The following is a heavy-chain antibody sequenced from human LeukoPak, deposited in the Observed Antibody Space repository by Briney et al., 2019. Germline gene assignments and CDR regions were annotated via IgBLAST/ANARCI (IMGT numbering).Heavy chain of an antibody. D-gene: IGHD1-26*01. Sequence: PGRSLRLSCAASGFTFSSYGMHWVRQAPGKGLEWVAVISYDGSNKYYADSVKGRFTISRDNSKNTLYLQMNSLRAEDTAVYYCAKDRGYFDYWGQGTLVPVSS. CDR1: GFTFSSYG. J-gene: IGHJ4*02. V-gene: IGHV3-30*18. CDR2: ISYDGSNK. CDR3: AKDRGYFDY.